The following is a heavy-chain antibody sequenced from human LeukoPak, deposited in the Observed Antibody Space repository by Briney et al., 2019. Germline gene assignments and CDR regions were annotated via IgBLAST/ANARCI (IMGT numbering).Heavy chain of an antibody. J-gene: IGHJ3*02. D-gene: IGHD6-13*01. CDR3: ARDPGASGYSSSLGAFDI. Sequence: SETLSLTCTVSGGSISSYYWSWIRQPPGKGLEWIGYIYYSGSTNYNPSLKSRVTISVDTSKNQFSLKLSSVTAADTAVYYCARDPGASGYSSSLGAFDIWGQGTMVTVSS. CDR2: IYYSGST. CDR1: GGSISSYY. V-gene: IGHV4-59*01.